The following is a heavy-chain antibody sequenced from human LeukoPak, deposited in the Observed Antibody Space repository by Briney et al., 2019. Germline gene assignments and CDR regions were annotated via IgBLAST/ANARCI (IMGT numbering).Heavy chain of an antibody. D-gene: IGHD2-21*01. CDR2: ISYDGSNK. Sequence: GRSLRLSCAASGFTFSSYGMHWVRQAPGKGLEWVAVISYDGSNKYYADSVKGRFTISRDNSKNTLYLQMNSLRAEDTAVYYCAKDGGLRWRGTLTWGQGTLVTVSS. CDR3: AKDGGLRWRGTLT. J-gene: IGHJ5*02. V-gene: IGHV3-30*18. CDR1: GFTFSSYG.